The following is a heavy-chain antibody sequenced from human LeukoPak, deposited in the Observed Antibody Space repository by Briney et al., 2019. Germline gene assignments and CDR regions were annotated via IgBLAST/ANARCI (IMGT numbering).Heavy chain of an antibody. Sequence: GSLRLSCAASGFTFSSYGMHWVRRAPGKGLEWVAVISYDGSNKYYADSVKGRFTISRDNSKNTLYLQMNSLRAEDTAVYYCYGGDDAFDIWGQGTMVTVSS. J-gene: IGHJ3*02. V-gene: IGHV3-30*03. D-gene: IGHD3-10*01. CDR2: ISYDGSNK. CDR1: GFTFSSYG. CDR3: YGGDDAFDI.